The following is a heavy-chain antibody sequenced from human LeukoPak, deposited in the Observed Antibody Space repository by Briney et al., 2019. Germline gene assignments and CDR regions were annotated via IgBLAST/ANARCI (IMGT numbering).Heavy chain of an antibody. D-gene: IGHD5-18*01. CDR3: AAGGYSYAPLYYYYYGMDV. CDR2: INPSGGST. V-gene: IGHV1-46*01. CDR1: GYTFTSYY. Sequence: ASVNVSFKASGYTFTSYYMHWVRQAPGQGLEWMGIINPSGGSTSYAQKFQGRVTMTRDTSTSTVYMELSSLRSEDTAVYYCAAGGYSYAPLYYYYYGMDVWGQGTTVTVSS. J-gene: IGHJ6*02.